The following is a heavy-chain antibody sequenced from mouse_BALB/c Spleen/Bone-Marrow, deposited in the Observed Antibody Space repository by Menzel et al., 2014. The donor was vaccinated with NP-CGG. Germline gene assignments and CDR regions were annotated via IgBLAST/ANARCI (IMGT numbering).Heavy chain of an antibody. CDR2: INPSNGGT. CDR3: TRSRRAMDY. J-gene: IGHJ4*01. D-gene: IGHD2-12*01. Sequence: VQVVESGAELVKPEASVKLSCKASGYTFSSDYMYWVKQRPGQGLEWIGEINPSNGGTNFNEKFKSKATLTVDKSSSTAYMQLSSLTSEDSAVYYCTRSRRAMDYWGQGTSVTVSS. CDR1: GYTFSSDY. V-gene: IGHV1S81*02.